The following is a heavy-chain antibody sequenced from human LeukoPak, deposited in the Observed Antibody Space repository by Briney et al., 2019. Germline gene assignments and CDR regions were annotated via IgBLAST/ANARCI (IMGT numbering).Heavy chain of an antibody. CDR2: IYTSGST. D-gene: IGHD4-17*01. CDR1: GDSISSGSYY. J-gene: IGHJ5*02. V-gene: IGHV4-61*02. CDR3: ARDLHDYGDGNWFDP. Sequence: SETLSLACTVSGDSISSGSYYWSWIRQPAGKGLEWIGRIYTSGSTNYNPSLKSRVTISVDTSKNQFSLKLSSVTAADTAVYYCARDLHDYGDGNWFDPWGQGTLVTVSS.